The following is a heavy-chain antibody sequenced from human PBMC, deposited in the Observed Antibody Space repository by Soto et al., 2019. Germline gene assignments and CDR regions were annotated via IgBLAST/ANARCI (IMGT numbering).Heavy chain of an antibody. CDR3: ARSLLPCDF. J-gene: IGHJ4*02. CDR2: INPNGGST. CDR1: GYTFIHYY. D-gene: IGHD2-21*01. V-gene: IGHV1-46*01. Sequence: QVQLVQSGAEVKKPGASVKISCKASGYTFIHYYIHWVRQAPGQGLDWMAIINPNGGSTNYAQKFQGRVTVTSDTSTTTVAMALNSLESVFTAVYFCARSLLPCDFWGQGTLVTVSS.